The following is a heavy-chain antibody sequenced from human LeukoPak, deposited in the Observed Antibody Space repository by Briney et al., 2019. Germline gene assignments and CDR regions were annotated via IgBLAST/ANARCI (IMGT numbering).Heavy chain of an antibody. CDR3: ARARVVPAAYFDY. CDR1: GFTFSSYS. D-gene: IGHD2-2*01. V-gene: IGHV3-21*01. CDR2: ISSSSSYI. Sequence: GGSLRLFCAASGFTFSSYSMNWVRQAPGKGLEWVSSISSSSSYIYYADSVKGRFTISRDNAKNSLYLQMNSLRAEDTPVYYCARARVVPAAYFDYWGQGTLVTVSS. J-gene: IGHJ4*02.